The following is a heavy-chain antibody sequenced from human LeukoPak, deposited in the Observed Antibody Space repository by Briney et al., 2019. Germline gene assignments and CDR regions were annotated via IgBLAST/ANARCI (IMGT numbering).Heavy chain of an antibody. Sequence: GGSLRLSCAASGITFSSHAMHWVRQAPGKGLEWVAVISYDGSNKYYADSVKGRFTISRDNSKNTLYLQMNSLRAEDTAVYYCARDREYSYGYRYFDYWGQGTLVTVSS. CDR2: ISYDGSNK. V-gene: IGHV3-30*04. CDR3: ARDREYSYGYRYFDY. J-gene: IGHJ4*02. D-gene: IGHD5-18*01. CDR1: GITFSSHA.